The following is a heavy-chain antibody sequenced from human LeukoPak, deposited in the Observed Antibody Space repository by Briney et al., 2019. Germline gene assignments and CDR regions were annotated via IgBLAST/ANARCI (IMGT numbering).Heavy chain of an antibody. V-gene: IGHV4-4*07. D-gene: IGHD6-19*01. CDR1: GGSISSYY. Sequence: SETLSLTCTVSGGSISSYYWSWIRQPAGKGLEWIGRIYTSGSTNYNPSLKSRVTMSVDTSKNQFSLKLSSVTAADTAVYYCARDSSGWGYGGHYYYYMDVWGKGTTVTVSS. CDR2: IYTSGST. J-gene: IGHJ6*03. CDR3: ARDSSGWGYGGHYYYYMDV.